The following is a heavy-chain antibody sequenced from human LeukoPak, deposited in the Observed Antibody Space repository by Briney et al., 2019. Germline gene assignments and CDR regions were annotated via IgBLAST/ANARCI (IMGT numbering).Heavy chain of an antibody. J-gene: IGHJ4*02. V-gene: IGHV1-18*01. Sequence: ASVKVSCKASGYTFTSYGISRLRQAPGQGLEWMGWISAYNGNTNYAQKLQGRVTMTTDTSTSTAYMELRSLRSDDTAVYYCASSYYDSSGPDYWGQGTLVTVSS. CDR2: ISAYNGNT. D-gene: IGHD3-22*01. CDR3: ASSYYDSSGPDY. CDR1: GYTFTSYG.